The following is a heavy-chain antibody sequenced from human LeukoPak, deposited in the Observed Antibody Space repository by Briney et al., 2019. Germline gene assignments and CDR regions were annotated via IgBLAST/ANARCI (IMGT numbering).Heavy chain of an antibody. CDR1: GFTFSSYA. Sequence: GGSLRLSCAASGFTFSSYAMHWVRQAPGKGLEWVAVISYDGSNKYYADSVKGRFTISRDNSKNTLYLQMNSLRAEDTAVYYCARARDYYGSGSYHDFDYWGQGTLVTVSS. CDR2: ISYDGSNK. J-gene: IGHJ4*02. V-gene: IGHV3-30*04. D-gene: IGHD3-10*01. CDR3: ARARDYYGSGSYHDFDY.